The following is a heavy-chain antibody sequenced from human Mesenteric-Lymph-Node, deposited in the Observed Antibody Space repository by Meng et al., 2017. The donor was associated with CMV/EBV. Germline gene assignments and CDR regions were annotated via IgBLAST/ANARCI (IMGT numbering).Heavy chain of an antibody. Sequence: GESLKISCAASGLTFSRYVMSWVRQAPGKGLEWVSVIYSSGSGLYYADSVKGRFTISRDNSKNTVYLQMNSLRAEDTAVYYCAKGSEVSPTLTHYWGQGTLVTVSS. CDR3: AKGSEVSPTLTHY. CDR2: IYSSGSGL. D-gene: IGHD2-21*02. J-gene: IGHJ4*02. CDR1: GLTFSRYV. V-gene: IGHV3-23*05.